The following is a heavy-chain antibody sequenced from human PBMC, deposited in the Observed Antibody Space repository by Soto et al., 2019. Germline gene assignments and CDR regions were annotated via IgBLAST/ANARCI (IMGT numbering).Heavy chain of an antibody. CDR3: ARSREQWLVYAFDI. V-gene: IGHV4-34*01. J-gene: IGHJ3*02. D-gene: IGHD6-19*01. CDR2: VNPTGST. CDR1: GGSFSGYY. Sequence: AETLSLTCAVYGGSFSGYYWSWIRQSPGKGLEWIGEVNPTGSTKYNPSLKSRVTISVDTSKNQFSLNLNSVTAADTALYYCARSREQWLVYAFDIWGEGTMVTVSS.